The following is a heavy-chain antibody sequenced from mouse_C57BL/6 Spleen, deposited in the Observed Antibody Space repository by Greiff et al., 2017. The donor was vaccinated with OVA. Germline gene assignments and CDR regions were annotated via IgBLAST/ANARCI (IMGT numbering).Heavy chain of an antibody. D-gene: IGHD6-1*01. CDR2: IRLKSDNYAT. V-gene: IGHV6-3*01. J-gene: IGHJ1*03. Sequence: EVQVVESGGGLVQPGGSMKLSCVASGFTFSNYWMNWVRQSPEKGLEWVAQIRLKSDNYATHYAESVKGRFTISRDDSKSSVYLQMNNLRAEDTGIYYCTPLNWYFDVWGTGTTVTVSS. CDR3: TPLNWYFDV. CDR1: GFTFSNYW.